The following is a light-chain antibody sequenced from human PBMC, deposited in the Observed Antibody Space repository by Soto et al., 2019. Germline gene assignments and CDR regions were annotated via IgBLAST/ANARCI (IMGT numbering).Light chain of an antibody. CDR1: DIETKS. CDR3: QVWDRPTDLV. J-gene: IGLJ2*01. CDR2: FDS. V-gene: IGLV3-21*01. Sequence: SYELTQPPSVSVAPGKTAIITCGGNDIETKSVYWYQQKAGQAPVLVMSFDSDRPSGIPERFSGSNSGNTASLTITRAEAGDEADYYCQVWDRPTDLVFGGGTKVTVL.